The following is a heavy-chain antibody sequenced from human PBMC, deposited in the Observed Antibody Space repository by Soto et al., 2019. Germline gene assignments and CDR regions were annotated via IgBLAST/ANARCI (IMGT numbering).Heavy chain of an antibody. J-gene: IGHJ4*02. Sequence: EVQLVESGGGLVQPGGSLRLSCAASGFTFSSYDMHWVRQATGKGLEWVSGIGTAGDTYYPGSVKGRFTISRENAKNSLYLQMNGLRAGDTAVYYCARGITMVRGVILDYCDYWGQGTLVTVSS. CDR1: GFTFSSYD. CDR2: IGTAGDT. V-gene: IGHV3-13*04. CDR3: ARGITMVRGVILDYCDY. D-gene: IGHD3-10*01.